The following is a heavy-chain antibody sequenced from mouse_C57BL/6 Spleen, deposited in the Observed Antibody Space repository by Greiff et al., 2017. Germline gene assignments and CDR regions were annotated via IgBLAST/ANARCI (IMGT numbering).Heavy chain of an antibody. CDR3: ARSKARPLYGSSPFDD. V-gene: IGHV1-39*01. D-gene: IGHD1-1*01. J-gene: IGHJ2*01. CDR1: GYSFTDYN. Sequence: VQLKQSGPELVKPGASVKISCKASGYSFTDYNMNWVKQSNGKSLEWIGVINPNYGTTSYNQKFKGKATLTVDQSSSTAYMQLNSLTSEDSAVYYCARSKARPLYGSSPFDDWGQGTTLTVSS. CDR2: INPNYGTT.